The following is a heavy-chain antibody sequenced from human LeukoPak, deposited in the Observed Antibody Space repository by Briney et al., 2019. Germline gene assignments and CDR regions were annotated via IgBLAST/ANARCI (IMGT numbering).Heavy chain of an antibody. CDR3: ARPRCSSTSCIFDY. CDR1: GGSISSSSYY. Sequence: PSETLSLTCTVSGGSISSSSYYWGWIRQPPGKGLEWIGSIYYSGSTYYNPSLKSRVTISVDTSKNQFSLKLSSVTAADTAVYYCARPRCSSTSCIFDYWGQGTLVTVSS. V-gene: IGHV4-39*01. D-gene: IGHD2-2*01. CDR2: IYYSGST. J-gene: IGHJ4*02.